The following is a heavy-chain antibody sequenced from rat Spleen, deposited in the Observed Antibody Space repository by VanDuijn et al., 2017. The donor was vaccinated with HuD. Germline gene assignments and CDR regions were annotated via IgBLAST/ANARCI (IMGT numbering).Heavy chain of an antibody. CDR2: MWSDGDT. CDR3: ARDRTYYGYSPFAY. D-gene: IGHD1-9*01. J-gene: IGHJ3*01. V-gene: IGHV2-32*01. CDR1: GFSLISYG. Sequence: QVQLMESGPGLVEPSQTLSLTCTVSGFSLISYGVIWIRQPPGKGLEWMGVMWSDGDTSYNSALKSRLSISRDTSKSQVFLKMNSLQTEDTATYYCARDRTYYGYSPFAYWGQGTLVTVSS.